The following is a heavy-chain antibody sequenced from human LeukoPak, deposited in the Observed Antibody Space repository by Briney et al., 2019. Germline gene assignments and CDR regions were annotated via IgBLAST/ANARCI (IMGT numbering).Heavy chain of an antibody. D-gene: IGHD1-14*01. CDR1: DDSIRTHC. V-gene: IGHV4-4*09. J-gene: IGHJ4*02. CDR3: ARPARLPDS. Sequence: PSETLSLACTVSDDSIRTHCWGWVRQPPGRGLECIGYVSFSGITNYNPSLKSRVTMSVDTSNNQLSLKLSSVTAAATAVYYCARPARLPDSWGQGTPVTVSS. CDR2: VSFSGIT.